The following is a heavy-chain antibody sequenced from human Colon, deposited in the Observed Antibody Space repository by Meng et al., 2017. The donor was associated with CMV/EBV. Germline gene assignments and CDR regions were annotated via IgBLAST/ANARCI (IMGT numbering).Heavy chain of an antibody. CDR3: ARHPHKKVDFWSGYYTFDY. Sequence: ESLKISCTVSGGSISSSSYYWGWIRQPPGKGLEWIGSIYYSGSTYYNPSLKSRVTISVDTSKNQFSLKLSSVTAADTAVYYCARHPHKKVDFWSGYYTFDYWGQGTLVTVSS. J-gene: IGHJ4*02. D-gene: IGHD3-3*01. CDR1: GGSISSSSYY. CDR2: IYYSGST. V-gene: IGHV4-39*01.